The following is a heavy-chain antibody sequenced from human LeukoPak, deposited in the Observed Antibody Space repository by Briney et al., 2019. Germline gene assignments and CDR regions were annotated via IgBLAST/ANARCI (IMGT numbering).Heavy chain of an antibody. J-gene: IGHJ4*02. D-gene: IGHD3-22*01. CDR1: GYALTELS. CDR2: FDPEDGET. CDR3: ATKTYYYDSSGYFSLPDY. V-gene: IGHV1-24*01. Sequence: ASVKVSCKXSGYALTELSMHWVRQAPRKGLEWMGGFDPEDGETIYSQKFQGRVTMTEDTSTDTAYMELSSLRSEDTAVYYCATKTYYYDSSGYFSLPDYWGQGTLVTVSS.